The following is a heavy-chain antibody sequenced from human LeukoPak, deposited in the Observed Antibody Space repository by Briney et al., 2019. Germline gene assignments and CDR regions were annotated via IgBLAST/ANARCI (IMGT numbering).Heavy chain of an antibody. Sequence: GGSLRLSCAASGFTFSSYGMHWVRQAPGKGLEWVAVIWYDGSNKYYADSVKGRFTIYRDNSKNTLYLQMNSLRAEDTAVYYCAREHVAIVATAGFDYWGQGTLVTVSS. CDR1: GFTFSSYG. V-gene: IGHV3-33*01. J-gene: IGHJ4*02. D-gene: IGHD5-12*01. CDR2: IWYDGSNK. CDR3: AREHVAIVATAGFDY.